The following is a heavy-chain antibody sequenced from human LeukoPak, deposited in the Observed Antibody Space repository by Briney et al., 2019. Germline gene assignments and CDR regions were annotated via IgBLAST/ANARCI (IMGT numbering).Heavy chain of an antibody. CDR2: IYTSGTT. J-gene: IGHJ3*01. CDR1: GGSIGNYF. CDR3: ARVPPDYDGLHDTFDL. Sequence: SEIPSLTCTVSGGSIGNYFWNWVRQPAGKGLEWIGRIYTSGTTNYNPSLKSRVTMSVSTSNNQFSLKLSSVTAADTAVYYCARVPPDYDGLHDTFDLWGQGTLVTVSS. V-gene: IGHV4-4*07. D-gene: IGHD4-23*01.